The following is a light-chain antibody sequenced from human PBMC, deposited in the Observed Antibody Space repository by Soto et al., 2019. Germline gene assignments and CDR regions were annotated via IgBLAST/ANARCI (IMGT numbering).Light chain of an antibody. CDR2: DVS. CDR1: SNDVGGYNY. V-gene: IGLV2-11*01. J-gene: IGLJ2*01. CDR3: CSYAGNFILI. Sequence: QSALTQPRSVSGSPGQSVTISCTGTSNDVGGYNYISWYQQHPGKAPKLMIYDVSKRPSGVPDRFSGSKSGHTASLTISGLQAEDEADYYCCSYAGNFILIFGGGTKLTVL.